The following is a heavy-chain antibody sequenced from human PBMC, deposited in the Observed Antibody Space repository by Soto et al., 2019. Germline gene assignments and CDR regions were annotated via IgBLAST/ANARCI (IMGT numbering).Heavy chain of an antibody. CDR1: GYTFISYG. D-gene: IGHD6-19*01. CDR3: ARDTSGWEHGGSYFDY. V-gene: IGHV1-18*01. J-gene: IGHJ4*02. CDR2: ISAYNGNT. Sequence: ASVKVSCKASGYTFISYGISWVRQAPGQGLEWMGWISAYNGNTNYAQKLQGRVTMTTDTSTSTAYMELRSLRSDDTAVYYCARDTSGWEHGGSYFDYWGQGTLVTVSS.